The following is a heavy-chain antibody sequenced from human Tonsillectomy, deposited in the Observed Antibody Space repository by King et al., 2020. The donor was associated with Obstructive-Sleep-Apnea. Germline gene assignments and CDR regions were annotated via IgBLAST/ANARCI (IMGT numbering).Heavy chain of an antibody. Sequence: VQLQESGPGLVKPSETLSLTCTVSGGSISSYYWSWIRQPPGKGLEWIGYIYYSGNTNYNPSLKSRVTIAGDTSKNQFSLKLRSVTAADTAVYYCAQTFMGAAACQFDYWGQGTLVTVSS. CDR3: AQTFMGAAACQFDY. D-gene: IGHD6-13*01. CDR2: IYYSGNT. J-gene: IGHJ4*02. V-gene: IGHV4-59*01. CDR1: GGSISSYY.